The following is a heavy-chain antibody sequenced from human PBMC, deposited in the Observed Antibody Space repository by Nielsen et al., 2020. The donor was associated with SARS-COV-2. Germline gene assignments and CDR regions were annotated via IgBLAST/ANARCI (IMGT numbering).Heavy chain of an antibody. V-gene: IGHV4-34*01. CDR2: INHSGTT. J-gene: IGHJ6*02. D-gene: IGHD3-10*01. CDR3: ARGSTMVRGVIIDYYYGMDV. CDR1: GGSFSGYY. Sequence: SETLSPTCAVYGGSFSGYYWSWIRQPPGKGLEWIGEINHSGTTNYNPSLKSRVTISVDTSKNQFSLKLSSVTAADTAVYYCARGSTMVRGVIIDYYYGMDVWGQGTTVTVSS.